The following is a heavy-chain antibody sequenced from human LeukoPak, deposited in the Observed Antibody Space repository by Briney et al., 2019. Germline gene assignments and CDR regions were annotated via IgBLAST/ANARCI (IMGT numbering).Heavy chain of an antibody. CDR1: RYTFTGYY. J-gene: IGHJ5*02. CDR3: ARDLGSGSYPIDNWFDP. V-gene: IGHV1-2*06. Sequence: ASVKVSCKASRYTFTGYYMHWVRQAPGQGLEWMGRINPNSGGTNYAQKFQGRVTMTRDTSISTAYMELSRLRSDDTAVYYCARDLGSGSYPIDNWFDPWGQGTLVTVSS. CDR2: INPNSGGT. D-gene: IGHD3-10*01.